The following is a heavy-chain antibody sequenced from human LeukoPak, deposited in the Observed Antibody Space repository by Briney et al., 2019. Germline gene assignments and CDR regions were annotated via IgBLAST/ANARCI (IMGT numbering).Heavy chain of an antibody. CDR1: GFTFSSYS. CDR3: VRGFSGFYG. D-gene: IGHD3-22*01. Sequence: PGGSLRLSCSASGFTFSSYSMHWVRQAPGKGLEYVSAISSNGGSTYYADSVKGRFNIARDNSKNTLSLQMSSLRAEDTAVYYCVRGFSGFYGWGQGTLVTVSS. CDR2: ISSNGGST. J-gene: IGHJ4*02. V-gene: IGHV3-64D*09.